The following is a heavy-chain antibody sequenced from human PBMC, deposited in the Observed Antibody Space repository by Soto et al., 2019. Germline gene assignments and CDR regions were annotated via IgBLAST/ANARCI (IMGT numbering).Heavy chain of an antibody. J-gene: IGHJ3*02. CDR3: ARQVVPAAASSAFDI. CDR2: INPNSGGT. V-gene: IGHV1-2*04. D-gene: IGHD2-2*01. Sequence: GPVKVSCKASRYTFTGYYMHWVRQAPRQGLEWMGWINPNSGGTNYAQKFQGWVTMTRDTSISTAYMELSRLRSDDKAVYYCARQVVPAAASSAFDIWGQGTMVTVS. CDR1: RYTFTGYY.